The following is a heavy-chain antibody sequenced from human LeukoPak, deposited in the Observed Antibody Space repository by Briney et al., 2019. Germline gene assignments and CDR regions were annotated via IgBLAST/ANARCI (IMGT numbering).Heavy chain of an antibody. CDR2: IYSSGSA. CDR3: ARHRDYYDT. Sequence: PSETLSLTCTVSGASINNNFWTWIRQPPGKGLEWIGYIYSSGSAKYNPSLKSRVIISGDTSKSLISLNLTSVTAADTAVYFCARHRDYYDTRGHGTLVTVSS. D-gene: IGHD3-22*01. CDR1: GASINNNF. J-gene: IGHJ4*01. V-gene: IGHV4-59*08.